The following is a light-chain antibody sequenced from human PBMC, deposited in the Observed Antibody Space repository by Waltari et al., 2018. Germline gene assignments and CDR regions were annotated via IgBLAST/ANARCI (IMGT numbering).Light chain of an antibody. V-gene: IGKV1-5*03. J-gene: IGKJ4*01. CDR2: KAS. CDR1: QSISTW. CDR3: QQYNSYLLT. Sequence: TQSPSTLSQSVEDEFPITCRASQSISTWLAWYQQNPGKAPKLLIYKASSLESGVPSRFSGSGSGTEFTLTISSLQPDDFATYYCQQYNSYLLTFGGGTKVEIK.